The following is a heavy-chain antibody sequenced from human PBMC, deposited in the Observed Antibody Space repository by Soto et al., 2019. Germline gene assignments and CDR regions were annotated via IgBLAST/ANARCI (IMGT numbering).Heavy chain of an antibody. J-gene: IGHJ3*02. D-gene: IGHD3-9*01. CDR1: GFTFSDYY. CDR3: VRDRDWAFDM. Sequence: GGSLRLSCAASGFTFSDYYMTWIRQAPGKGLELVAYISSTGATRYYADSVLGRFTISRXXAXXXLXLXXXSXRAEDTAVYYCVRDRDWAFDMWGQGTMDTVSS. V-gene: IGHV3-11*01. CDR2: ISSTGATR.